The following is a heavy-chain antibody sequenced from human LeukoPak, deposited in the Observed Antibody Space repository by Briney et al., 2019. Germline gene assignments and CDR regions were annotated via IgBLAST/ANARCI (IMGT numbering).Heavy chain of an antibody. J-gene: IGHJ4*02. CDR1: GFSFSSYG. V-gene: IGHV3-30*18. CDR3: AKAFSDRGSGWPLDY. D-gene: IGHD6-19*01. Sequence: PAKCMRPSCAASGFSFSSYGMHWVRLAPGKGLEWVGVISYDGSHTYYADSVKGRFTISRDNSKNTLYLQMNSLTAEDTAVYYCAKAFSDRGSGWPLDYWGQGTLVTVSS. CDR2: ISYDGSHT.